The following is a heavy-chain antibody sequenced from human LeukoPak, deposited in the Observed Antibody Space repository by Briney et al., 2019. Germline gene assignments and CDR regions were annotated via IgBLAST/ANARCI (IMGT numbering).Heavy chain of an antibody. D-gene: IGHD2-15*01. CDR3: ARVLRYCSGGNCYSGGLGYMDV. J-gene: IGHJ6*03. Sequence: GGTLRLSCAASGFTFSSYAMNWVRQAPGKGLEWVSYISSSGSTIYYADSVKGRFTISRDNAKNSLFLQMNSLRAEDTAVYYCARVLRYCSGGNCYSGGLGYMDVWGKGTTVTISS. CDR2: ISSSGSTI. CDR1: GFTFSSYA. V-gene: IGHV3-48*04.